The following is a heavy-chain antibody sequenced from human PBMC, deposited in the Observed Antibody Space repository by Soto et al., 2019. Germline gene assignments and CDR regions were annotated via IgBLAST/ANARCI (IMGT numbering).Heavy chain of an antibody. Sequence: QQQLQETGPGLVEPAETLSLPCSVSGGSITSSSNYWAWLCQTPVTGLEWIGSVDNSGFTPYTPSRKSRVTISGDTPKNQFSLRLTSVSAADTAVYYCARHRMVAGVRRSFLDVWCQGTLVTVS. CDR3: ARHRMVAGVRRSFLDV. D-gene: IGHD6-19*01. V-gene: IGHV4-39*01. J-gene: IGHJ3*01. CDR2: VDNSGFT. CDR1: GGSITSSSNY.